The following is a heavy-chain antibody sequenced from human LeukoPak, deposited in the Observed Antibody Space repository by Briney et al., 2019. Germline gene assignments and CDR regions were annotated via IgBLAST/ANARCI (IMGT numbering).Heavy chain of an antibody. V-gene: IGHV3-30*04. J-gene: IGHJ4*02. CDR2: ISYDGSNK. CDR3: ARDSVATITLDY. Sequence: PGRSLRLSCAASGFTFSSYAMHWLREAPGKGLEWVAVISYDGSNKYYADSVKGRFTISRDNSKNTLYLQMNSLRAEDTAVYYCARDSVATITLDYWGQGTLVTVSS. CDR1: GFTFSSYA. D-gene: IGHD5-12*01.